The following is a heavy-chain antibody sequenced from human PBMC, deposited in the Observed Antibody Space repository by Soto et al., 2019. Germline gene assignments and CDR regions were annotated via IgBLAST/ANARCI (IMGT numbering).Heavy chain of an antibody. CDR1: GFTFSSYA. CDR2: ISYDGSNK. J-gene: IGHJ4*02. V-gene: IGHV3-30-3*01. CDR3: ARDVRRWDRGVPDY. D-gene: IGHD3-10*01. Sequence: GGSLRLSCAASGFTFSSYAMHWVRQAPGKGLEWVAVISYDGSNKYYADSVKGRFTISRDNSKNTLYLQMNSLRAEDTAVYYCARDVRRWDRGVPDYWGQGTLVTSPQ.